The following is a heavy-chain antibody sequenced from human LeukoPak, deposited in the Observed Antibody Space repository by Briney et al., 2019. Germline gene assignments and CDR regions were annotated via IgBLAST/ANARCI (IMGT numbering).Heavy chain of an antibody. V-gene: IGHV1-8*01. D-gene: IGHD6-25*01. Sequence: ASGKVSCKASGYTFTNNDINWVRQATGQGLEGMGWGSPNSGDTGSAPKFKGKVTMTSNTSIKTAELELSSLTAEDTATYYCARGRAADDWGQGTLITVSS. CDR2: GSPNSGDT. J-gene: IGHJ4*02. CDR1: GYTFTNND. CDR3: ARGRAADD.